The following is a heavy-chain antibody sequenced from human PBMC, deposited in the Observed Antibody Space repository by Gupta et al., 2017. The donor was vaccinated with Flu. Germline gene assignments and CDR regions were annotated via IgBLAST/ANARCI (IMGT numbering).Heavy chain of an antibody. CDR3: ARDLSQYCSGGSCYCLAY. J-gene: IGHJ4*02. Sequence: VSCKTSGYSFNKFGISWVRQAPGQGLEWMGWISVSNGNTNYEDKFRDRVTMTTDTSTSTAYMEMRNLRSDDTAVYYCARDLSQYCSGGSCYCLAYWGQGSLVTISS. D-gene: IGHD2-15*01. V-gene: IGHV1-18*01. CDR2: ISVSNGNT. CDR1: GYSFNKFG.